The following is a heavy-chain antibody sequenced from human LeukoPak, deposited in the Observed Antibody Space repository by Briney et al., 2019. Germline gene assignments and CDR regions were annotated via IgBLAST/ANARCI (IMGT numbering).Heavy chain of an antibody. J-gene: IGHJ4*02. V-gene: IGHV4-34*01. D-gene: IGHD3-10*01. Sequence: SETLSLTCAVYGGSFSGSYWSWIRQPPGKGLEWIGEINHSGSTNSNPSLKSPVTISVDTSKNQFSLKLSSVTAADTAVYYCATGGRHSYGSGRHQQNPFDYWGQGTLVTVSS. CDR3: ATGGRHSYGSGRHQQNPFDY. CDR2: INHSGST. CDR1: GGSFSGSY.